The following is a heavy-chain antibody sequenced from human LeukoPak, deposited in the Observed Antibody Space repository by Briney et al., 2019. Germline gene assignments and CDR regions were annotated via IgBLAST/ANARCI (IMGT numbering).Heavy chain of an antibody. CDR2: ISAYNGNT. J-gene: IGHJ4*02. Sequence: ASVKVSCKASGGTFSNYAISWVRQAPGQGLEWMGWISAYNGNTNYAQKLQGRVTMTTDTSTTTAYMELRSLRSDDTAVYYCARDLSHRYNYDSRGYYILFDHWGQGTLVTVSS. CDR3: ARDLSHRYNYDSRGYYILFDH. D-gene: IGHD3-22*01. V-gene: IGHV1-18*01. CDR1: GGTFSNYA.